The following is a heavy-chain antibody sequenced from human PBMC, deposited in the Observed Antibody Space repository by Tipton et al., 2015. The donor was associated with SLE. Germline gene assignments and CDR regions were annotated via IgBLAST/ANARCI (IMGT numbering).Heavy chain of an antibody. CDR3: ARERISLGAFDI. Sequence: QLVQSGGGLVQPGGSLRLSCAASGFTVSNNYMSWVRQAQGKGLEWVSIIYSGGYTYYADSVKGRFTISRDNSKNTLYLQMNSLRAEDTAVYYCARERISLGAFDIWGQGTMVTVSS. D-gene: IGHD1-14*01. J-gene: IGHJ3*02. CDR2: IYSGGYT. CDR1: GFTVSNNY. V-gene: IGHV3-66*02.